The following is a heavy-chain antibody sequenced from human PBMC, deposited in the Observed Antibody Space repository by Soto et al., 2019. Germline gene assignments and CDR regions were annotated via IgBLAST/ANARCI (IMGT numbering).Heavy chain of an antibody. D-gene: IGHD6-6*01. V-gene: IGHV3-23*01. J-gene: IGHJ4*02. CDR3: AKEYSTSFDY. CDR1: GFSFSNYA. Sequence: PGGSLRLSCAASGFSFSNYAMNWVRQAPGKGLEGVSAISAGGSKTNYADSVKGRFTISSDNSKNTLYLQMNGLRADDTAVYYCAKEYSTSFDYWGQGTPVTV. CDR2: ISAGGSKT.